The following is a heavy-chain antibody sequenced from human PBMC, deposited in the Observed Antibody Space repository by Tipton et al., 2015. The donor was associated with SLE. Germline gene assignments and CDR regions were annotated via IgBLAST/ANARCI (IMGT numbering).Heavy chain of an antibody. CDR2: IYYSGST. J-gene: IGHJ4*02. CDR3: ARVGNSPFDY. D-gene: IGHD4-23*01. Sequence: TLSLTCAVSGGSISSGSYYWSWIRQPAGKGLEWIGYIYYSGSTNYNPSLKSRVTISVDTSKNQFSLKLSSVTAADTAVYYCARVGNSPFDYWGQGTLVTVSS. CDR1: GGSISSGSYY. V-gene: IGHV4-61*09.